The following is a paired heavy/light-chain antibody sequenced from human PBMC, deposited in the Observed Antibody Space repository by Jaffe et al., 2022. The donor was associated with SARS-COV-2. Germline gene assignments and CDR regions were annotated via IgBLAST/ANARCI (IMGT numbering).Light chain of an antibody. V-gene: IGKV1-6*01. CDR1: QGVRND. CDR3: LQDLNYPYT. Sequence: AIQMTQSPSSLSASVGDRVTITCRASQGVRNDLAWYQQKPGKAPQLLIYDASNLQSGVPARFSGRGSGTDFTLTISSLQPEDFATYFCLQDLNYPYTFGQGTKVEIK. CDR2: DAS. J-gene: IGKJ2*01.
Heavy chain of an antibody. D-gene: IGHD3-16*02. CDR2: TSFDGNKN. CDR1: GFTFSSFA. V-gene: IGHV3-30*04. Sequence: QVQLVESGGGVVQPGRSLRLSCAASGFTFSSFAMHWVRQAPGKGLEWVAVTSFDGNKNYYADSVTGRITISRDNSKNTLYLQMNSLRTEDTAVYYCARDRVPWGLGELSSVWGQGTQVTVSS. J-gene: IGHJ4*02. CDR3: ARDRVPWGLGELSSV.